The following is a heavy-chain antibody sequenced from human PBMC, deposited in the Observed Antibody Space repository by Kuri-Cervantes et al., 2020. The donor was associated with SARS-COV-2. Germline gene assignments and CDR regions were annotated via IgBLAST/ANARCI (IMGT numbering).Heavy chain of an antibody. D-gene: IGHD6-13*01. CDR3: ARRSWYWRDYYGMDV. V-gene: IGHV3-53*05. CDR1: GFTVSTNY. Sequence: GESLKISCAASGFTVSTNYMSWVRQAPGKGLEWVSVIYSDGSTYYADSVKGRFTISRDNSKNTLYLQMNSLRAEDTAVYYCARRSWYWRDYYGMDVWGQGTTVTVSS. CDR2: IYSDGST. J-gene: IGHJ6*02.